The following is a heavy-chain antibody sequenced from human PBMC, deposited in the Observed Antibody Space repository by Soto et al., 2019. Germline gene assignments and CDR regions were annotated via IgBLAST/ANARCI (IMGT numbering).Heavy chain of an antibody. D-gene: IGHD4-17*01. Sequence: TLSLTCAVYGGSFSGYYWSWIRQPPGKGLEWIGEINHSGSTNYNPSLKSRVTISVDTSKNQFSLKLSSVTAADTAVYYCARRGTTVTTSQTDYWGQGTLVTVSA. CDR1: GGSFSGYY. V-gene: IGHV4-34*01. CDR2: INHSGST. CDR3: ARRGTTVTTSQTDY. J-gene: IGHJ4*02.